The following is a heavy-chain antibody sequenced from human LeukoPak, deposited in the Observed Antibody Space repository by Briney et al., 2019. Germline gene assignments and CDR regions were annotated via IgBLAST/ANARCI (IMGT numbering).Heavy chain of an antibody. V-gene: IGHV3-23*01. D-gene: IGHD3-22*01. Sequence: GGSLRLSCAASGFTFSTYTMSWVRQRPGKGLEWVSTISPSGDITQYADSVKGHFTTSRDNSETTLFFQMISLTVEDAAVYYCARKSSGHYPFDCWGQGTLVTVSS. CDR3: ARKSSGHYPFDC. CDR1: GFTFSTYT. CDR2: ISPSGDIT. J-gene: IGHJ4*02.